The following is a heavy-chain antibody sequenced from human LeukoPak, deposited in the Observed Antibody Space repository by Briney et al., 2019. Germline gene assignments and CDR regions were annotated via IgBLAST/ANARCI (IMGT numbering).Heavy chain of an antibody. CDR1: GYTFTGYY. V-gene: IGHV1-2*04. D-gene: IGHD5-18*01. Sequence: VASVKVSCTASGYTFTGYYMHWVRQAPGQGLEWMGWINPNSGGTNYAQKFQGWVTMTRDTSISTAYMELSRLRSDDTAVYYCARGPVDTAMSHYYGMDVWGQGTTVTVSS. CDR2: INPNSGGT. CDR3: ARGPVDTAMSHYYGMDV. J-gene: IGHJ6*02.